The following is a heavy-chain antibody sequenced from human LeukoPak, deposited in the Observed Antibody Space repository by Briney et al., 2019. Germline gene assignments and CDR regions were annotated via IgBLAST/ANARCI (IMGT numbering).Heavy chain of an antibody. CDR1: GFTFSNYA. J-gene: IGHJ5*02. V-gene: IGHV3-23*01. CDR2: INESGGGT. CDR3: ARAIRTDSTGSRGWFGP. Sequence: GGSLRLSCAASGFTFSNYAMTWVRQAPGKGLEWVSSINESGGGTYYADSVKGRFTISRENSKRTLYLQMNSLRAEDTALYYCARAIRTDSTGSRGWFGPWGQGTLVTVSS. D-gene: IGHD3-22*01.